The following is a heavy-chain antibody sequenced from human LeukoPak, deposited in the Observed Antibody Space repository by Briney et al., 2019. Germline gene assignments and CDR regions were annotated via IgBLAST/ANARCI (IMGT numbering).Heavy chain of an antibody. CDR2: IKQDGSEK. J-gene: IGHJ4*02. Sequence: GGSLRLSCAASGFTFSSYRMSWVRQAPGKGLEGVANIKQDGSEKYYVDSVKGRFTISRDNAKNSLYLQMNSLRAEDTAVYYCARDRRNYYDSSGYYDYWGQGTLVTVSS. CDR3: ARDRRNYYDSSGYYDY. V-gene: IGHV3-7*01. D-gene: IGHD3-22*01. CDR1: GFTFSSYR.